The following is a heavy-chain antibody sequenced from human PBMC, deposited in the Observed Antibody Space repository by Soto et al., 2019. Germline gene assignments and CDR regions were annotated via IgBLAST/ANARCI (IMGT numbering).Heavy chain of an antibody. V-gene: IGHV4-30-2*01. J-gene: IGHJ4*02. CDR1: GGSISSGGYS. Sequence: PSETLSLTCAVSGGSISSGGYSWSWIRQPPGKGLEWIGYIYHSGSTYYNPSLKSRVTISVDRSKNQFSLKLSSVTAADTAVYYCARAPRSGSIDYWGQGTLVTVSS. CDR3: ARAPRSGSIDY. D-gene: IGHD3-3*01. CDR2: IYHSGST.